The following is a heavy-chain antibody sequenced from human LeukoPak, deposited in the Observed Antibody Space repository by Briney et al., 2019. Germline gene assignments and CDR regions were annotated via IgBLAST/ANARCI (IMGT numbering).Heavy chain of an antibody. CDR1: GFTFSSYA. CDR3: AKDHPETDKGDY. Sequence: GGSLRLSCAAAGFTFSSYAMSWVRQAPGKGLECVSAISDSGSSTYYVDSVKGRFTISRDNSKNTLYLQMNSLRAEDTAVYYCAKDHPETDKGDYWGQGTLVTVSS. J-gene: IGHJ4*02. V-gene: IGHV3-23*01. CDR2: ISDSGSST. D-gene: IGHD2-21*02.